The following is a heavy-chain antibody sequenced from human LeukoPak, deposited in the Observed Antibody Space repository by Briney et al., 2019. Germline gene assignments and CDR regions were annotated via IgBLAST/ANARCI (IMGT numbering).Heavy chain of an antibody. CDR3: ARAFRSNPYNWFDP. Sequence: SQTLSLTCTVSGGAISSGGYFCSWIRQHPGKGLEWISYIYDSGRINYNPSLESRVTISLDTSKHQFSLKLSSVTAADTAVYYCARAFRSNPYNWFDPWGQGTLVTVSS. CDR1: GGAISSGGYF. CDR2: IYDSGRI. V-gene: IGHV4-31*03. J-gene: IGHJ5*02.